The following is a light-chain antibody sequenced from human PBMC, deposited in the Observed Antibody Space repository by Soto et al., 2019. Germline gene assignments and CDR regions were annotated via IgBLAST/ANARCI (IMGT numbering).Light chain of an antibody. CDR1: QGVSSY. CDR2: DAS. J-gene: IGKJ5*01. CDR3: QQRSNWPPIT. Sequence: EIVLTQSPATLSLSPGERATLSCRASQGVSSYLAWYQQKPGQAPRLLIYDASIRATGIPARFSGSGSGTDFTLTISSLEPEDAAVYYCQQRSNWPPITFGQGTRLEIK. V-gene: IGKV3-11*01.